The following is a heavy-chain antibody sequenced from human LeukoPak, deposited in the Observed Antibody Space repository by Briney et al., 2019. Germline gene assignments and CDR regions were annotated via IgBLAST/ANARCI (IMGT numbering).Heavy chain of an antibody. CDR1: GFTFSSYA. J-gene: IGHJ6*03. V-gene: IGHV3-23*01. D-gene: IGHD6-13*01. Sequence: GGSLRLSCAASGFTFSSYAMSWVRQAPGKGLEWVSAISGSGGSTYYADSVKGRFTISRDNSKNTLYLQMNSLRAEDTAVYYCAKLSGSSWYYYYYYYMDVWGKGTTVTVS. CDR2: ISGSGGST. CDR3: AKLSGSSWYYYYYYYMDV.